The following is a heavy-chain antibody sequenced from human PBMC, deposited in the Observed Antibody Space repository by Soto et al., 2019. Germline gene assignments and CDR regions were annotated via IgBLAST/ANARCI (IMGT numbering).Heavy chain of an antibody. CDR2: TNPNSGHT. CDR3: ESDMYST. J-gene: IGHJ5*02. D-gene: IGHD2-21*01. Sequence: QVQLVQSGAEVKKPGASVKVSCKASGYTFTSHDINWMRQTTGQELEWMGWTNPNSGHTKYAQKVQGRVTMTRDTSINTAYTELTNLRSEDTAKYYGESDMYSTWCRGALVAVSS. V-gene: IGHV1-8*01. CDR1: GYTFTSHD.